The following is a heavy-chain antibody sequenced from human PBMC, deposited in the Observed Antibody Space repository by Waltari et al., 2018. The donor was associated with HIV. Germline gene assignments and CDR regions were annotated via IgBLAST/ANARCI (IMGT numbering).Heavy chain of an antibody. CDR2: IYYSGST. CDR1: GGSISSTYHY. Sequence: QLQLQESGPGLVKPSETLSLTCTVSGGSISSTYHYWGWIRQPPGTGLEWIGSIYYSGSTYYNPSLKSRVTISVDTSKNQFSLKLSSVTAADTAVYYCARLEGLRGGDLIDSWGQGTLVTVSS. J-gene: IGHJ4*02. V-gene: IGHV4-39*01. D-gene: IGHD2-21*02. CDR3: ARLEGLRGGDLIDS.